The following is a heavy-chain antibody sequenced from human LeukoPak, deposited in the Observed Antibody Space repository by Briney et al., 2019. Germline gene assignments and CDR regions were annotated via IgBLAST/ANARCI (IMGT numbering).Heavy chain of an antibody. CDR2: IYHTGSA. CDR1: GGSMNNCY. Sequence: SETLSLTCTVSGGSMNNCYWSWIRQSPGKGLEWIGYIYHTGSATYKPSLKSRVTLSLDTSKNQFSLKLSSVTAADTAVYYCARGRGDSKGTSFDFWGQGTLVTVSS. D-gene: IGHD3-22*01. CDR3: ARGRGDSKGTSFDF. V-gene: IGHV4-59*01. J-gene: IGHJ4*02.